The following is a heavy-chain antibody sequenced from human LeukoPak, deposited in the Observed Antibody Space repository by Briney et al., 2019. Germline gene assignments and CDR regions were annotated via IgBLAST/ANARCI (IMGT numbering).Heavy chain of an antibody. V-gene: IGHV4-34*01. CDR1: GGSFSGYY. CDR3: ARGPYYDFWSGYPSHYFDY. CDR2: INHRGST. Sequence: SSETLSLTCAVYGGSFSGYYWSWIRQPPGKGLEWIGEINHRGSTNYNPSLKSRVTISVDTSKNQFSLKLSSVTAADTAVYYCARGPYYDFWSGYPSHYFDYWGQGTLVTVSS. J-gene: IGHJ4*02. D-gene: IGHD3-3*01.